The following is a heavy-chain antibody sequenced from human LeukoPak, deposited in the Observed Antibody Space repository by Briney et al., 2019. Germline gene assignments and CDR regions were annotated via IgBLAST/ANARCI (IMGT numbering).Heavy chain of an antibody. V-gene: IGHV3-23*01. CDR2: ISGSGGST. J-gene: IGHJ4*02. CDR3: AKDAGPTLDY. D-gene: IGHD4-11*01. Sequence: GGSLRLSCAASGFTFSIYAMSWVRQAPAKGLEWVSAISGSGGSTYYADSVKGRFTISRDNSKKTRYLQMNSLRAEDTAVYYCAKDAGPTLDYWGQGTLVSVSS. CDR1: GFTFSIYA.